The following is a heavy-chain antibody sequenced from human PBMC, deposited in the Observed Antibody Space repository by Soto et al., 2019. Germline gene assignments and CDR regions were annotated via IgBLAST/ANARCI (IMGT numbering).Heavy chain of an antibody. CDR1: GGSLSSYA. J-gene: IGHJ2*01. Sequence: GASVKIYSKTSGGSLSSYAMRWVGQAPGQGLEWMGGIIPIFGTANYAQKFQGRVTITADESTSTAYMELSSLRSEDTAVYYCARARFYYDSSGYFWYFDLWGRGTLVTVSS. V-gene: IGHV1-69*13. CDR2: IIPIFGTA. D-gene: IGHD3-22*01. CDR3: ARARFYYDSSGYFWYFDL.